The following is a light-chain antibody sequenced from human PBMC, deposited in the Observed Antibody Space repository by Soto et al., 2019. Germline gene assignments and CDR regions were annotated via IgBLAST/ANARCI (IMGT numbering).Light chain of an antibody. CDR3: QQYNSYAWT. J-gene: IGKJ1*01. V-gene: IGKV1-5*03. CDR2: KAS. CDR1: QSISSW. Sequence: DIQMTQSPSTLSASVGDRVTITCRASQSISSWLAWYQQKPGKAPKLLIYKASSLDSGVPSRFSGSGSGTEFTLTISSLQPGDFAAYSCQQYNSYAWTFGQGTKVDIK.